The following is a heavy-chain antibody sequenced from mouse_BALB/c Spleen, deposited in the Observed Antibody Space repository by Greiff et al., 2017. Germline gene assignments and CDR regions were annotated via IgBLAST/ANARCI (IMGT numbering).Heavy chain of an antibody. CDR2: IRNKANGYTT. CDR3: ARDIGRYDDGFAY. CDR1: GFTFTDYY. D-gene: IGHD2-14*01. V-gene: IGHV7-3*02. Sequence: EVQLVESGGGLVQPGGSLRLSCATSGFTFTDYYMSWVRQPPGKALEWLGFIRNKANGYTTEYSASVKGRFTISRDNSQSILYLQMNTLRAEDSATYYCARDIGRYDDGFAYWGQGTLVTVSA. J-gene: IGHJ3*01.